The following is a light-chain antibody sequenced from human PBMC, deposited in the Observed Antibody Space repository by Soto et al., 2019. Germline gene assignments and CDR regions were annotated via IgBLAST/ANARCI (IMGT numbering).Light chain of an antibody. CDR2: WAS. Sequence: DIMMTQSPDSLAVSLGERATINCKSSQSVLYNSNNKNYLAWYQQKPGQPPKLLIYWASTRESGVPDRFSGSGSGTGFTLTISSLQAEDVAVYYCQQYYSTPFTFGPGTKVDIK. V-gene: IGKV4-1*01. CDR1: QSVLYNSNNKNY. J-gene: IGKJ3*01. CDR3: QQYYSTPFT.